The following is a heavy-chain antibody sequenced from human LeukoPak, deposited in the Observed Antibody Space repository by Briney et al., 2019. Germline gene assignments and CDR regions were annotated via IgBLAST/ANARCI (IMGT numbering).Heavy chain of an antibody. CDR2: ISWNSGSI. D-gene: IGHD4-17*01. V-gene: IGHV3-9*01. Sequence: PTGGSLRLSCAASGFTFDDYAMHWVRQAPGKGLEWVSGISWNSGSIGYADSVKGRFTISRDNAKNSLYLQMNSLRAEDTALYYCAKEDGDYRGANYYYGMDVWGQGTTVTVSS. CDR3: AKEDGDYRGANYYYGMDV. J-gene: IGHJ6*02. CDR1: GFTFDDYA.